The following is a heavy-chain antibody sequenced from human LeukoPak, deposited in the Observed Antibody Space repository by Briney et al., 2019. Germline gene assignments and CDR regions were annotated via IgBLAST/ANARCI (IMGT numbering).Heavy chain of an antibody. D-gene: IGHD3-3*01. CDR3: VRSGDNYDFWSGYYYY. Sequence: SETLSLTCAVYGGSFSGYYWSWIRQPPGKGLEWIGEINHSGSTNYNPSLKSRVTISVDTSKNQFSLKLSSVTAADTAVYYCVRSGDNYDFWSGYYYYWGQGTLVTVSS. CDR2: INHSGST. J-gene: IGHJ4*02. V-gene: IGHV4-34*01. CDR1: GGSFSGYY.